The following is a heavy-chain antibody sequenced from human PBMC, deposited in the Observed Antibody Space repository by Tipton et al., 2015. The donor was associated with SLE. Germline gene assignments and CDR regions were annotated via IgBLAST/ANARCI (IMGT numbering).Heavy chain of an antibody. CDR2: INHSGST. J-gene: IGHJ4*02. CDR1: GESFSAYY. V-gene: IGHV4-34*01. D-gene: IGHD3-10*01. CDR3: ARRGVGPYGSGSYVDY. Sequence: TLSLTCAVYGESFSAYYWSWIRQPPGKGLEWIGEINHSGSTNYNPSLKSRVTISVDTSKNQFSLKLSSVTAADTAVYYCARRGVGPYGSGSYVDYWGQGTLVTVSS.